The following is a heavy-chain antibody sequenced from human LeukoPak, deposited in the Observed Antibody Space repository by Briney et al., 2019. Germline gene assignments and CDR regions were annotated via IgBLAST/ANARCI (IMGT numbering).Heavy chain of an antibody. J-gene: IGHJ4*02. D-gene: IGHD3-22*01. CDR3: ARTLYDSSGYYCDY. V-gene: IGHV2-70*01. CDR2: IDWDDDK. Sequence: SGPTLGNPTQILTLTCSFSGFSLSTSGMCVSWIRQPPGKALEWLALIDWDDDKYYSTSLKTRLTISKDTSKNQVVLTMTNMDPVDTATYYCARTLYDSSGYYCDYWGQGTLVTVSS. CDR1: GFSLSTSGMC.